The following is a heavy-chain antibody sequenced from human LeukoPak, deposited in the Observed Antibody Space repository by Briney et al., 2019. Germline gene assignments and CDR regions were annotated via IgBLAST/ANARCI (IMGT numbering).Heavy chain of an antibody. CDR2: IYYSGST. CDR1: GGSISSSSYY. CDR3: ARGPYSSGWYSRWFDP. J-gene: IGHJ5*02. D-gene: IGHD6-19*01. Sequence: PSETLSLTCTVSGGSISSSSYYWGWIRQPPGKGLKWIGSIYYSGSTYYNPSLKSRVTISVDTSKNQFSLKLSSVTAADTAVYYCARGPYSSGWYSRWFDPWGQGTLVTISS. V-gene: IGHV4-39*07.